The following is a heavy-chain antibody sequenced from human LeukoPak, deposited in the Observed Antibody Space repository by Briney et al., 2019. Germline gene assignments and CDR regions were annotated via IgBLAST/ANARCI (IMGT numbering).Heavy chain of an antibody. V-gene: IGHV3-66*01. CDR1: GFTFSSNY. J-gene: IGHJ4*02. Sequence: GGSLRLSCAASGFTFSSNYMSWVRQAPGKGLEWVSVIYSGGSTYYADSVKGRFTISRDNSKNTLYLQMNSLRAEDTAVYYCAKDRVFELWFEEASPYYFDYWGQGTLVTVSS. CDR3: AKDRVFELWFEEASPYYFDY. D-gene: IGHD3-10*01. CDR2: IYSGGST.